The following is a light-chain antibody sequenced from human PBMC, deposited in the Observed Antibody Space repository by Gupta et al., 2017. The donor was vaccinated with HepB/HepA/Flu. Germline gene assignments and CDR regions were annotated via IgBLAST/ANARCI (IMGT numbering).Light chain of an antibody. CDR3: QQDGVSPTWT. V-gene: IGKV3-20*01. Sequence: EIVLTQYPGTLSLSPGEGATLSCRASQSVSSNFLAWYQQKPGQAPRLLIYGASSRATGITDRFSGRGSGTYVTLTISRREPEDFAVYYSQQDGVSPTWTFGQGTKVEIK. CDR2: GAS. J-gene: IGKJ1*01. CDR1: QSVSSNF.